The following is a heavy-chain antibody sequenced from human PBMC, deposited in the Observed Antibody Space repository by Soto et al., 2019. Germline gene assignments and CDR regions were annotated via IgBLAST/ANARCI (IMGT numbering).Heavy chain of an antibody. CDR2: IYYSGST. V-gene: IGHV4-59*08. Sequence: SGTLSLTCTVSGGSISSYYWSWIRQPPGKGLEWIGYIYYSGSTNYNPSLKSRVTISVDTSKNQFSLKLNSMTAADTAVYYCARHNYGSGSTYFDYWGQGTLVTVPS. CDR1: GGSISSYY. CDR3: ARHNYGSGSTYFDY. D-gene: IGHD3-10*01. J-gene: IGHJ4*02.